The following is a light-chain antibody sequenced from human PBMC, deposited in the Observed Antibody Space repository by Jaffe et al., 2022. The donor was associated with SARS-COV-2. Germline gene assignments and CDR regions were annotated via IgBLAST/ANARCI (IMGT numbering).Light chain of an antibody. V-gene: IGKV3-20*01. CDR3: QQYGSSPRT. Sequence: EIVLTQSPGTLSLSPGERATLSCRASQGVSSSFLAWYQQKPGQPPRLLIYGASSRATDIPDRFSGSGSGTDFTLTISRLEPEDFAVYYCQQYGSSPRTFGQGTKVEIK. CDR2: GAS. J-gene: IGKJ1*01. CDR1: QGVSSSF.